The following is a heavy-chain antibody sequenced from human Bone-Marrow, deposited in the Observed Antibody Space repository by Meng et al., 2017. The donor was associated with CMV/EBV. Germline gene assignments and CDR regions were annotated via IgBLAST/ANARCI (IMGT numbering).Heavy chain of an antibody. CDR1: GGSFSDNY. V-gene: IGHV4-34*01. D-gene: IGHD3-16*01. J-gene: IGHJ6*02. CDR3: ARIQGGARKYYYYYYGMDA. Sequence: SETLSLTCAVYGGSFSDNYWSWIRQPPGKGLEWIGEINRSGSTNYNPSLKSRVTISVDTSKNQFSLKLSSVTAADTAVYYCARIQGGARKYYYYYYGMDAWGQGTTVTVSS. CDR2: INRSGST.